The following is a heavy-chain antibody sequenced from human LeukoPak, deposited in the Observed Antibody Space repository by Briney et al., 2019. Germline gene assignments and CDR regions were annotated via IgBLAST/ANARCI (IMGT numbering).Heavy chain of an antibody. CDR2: INHSGST. J-gene: IGHJ4*02. V-gene: IGHV4-34*01. Sequence: SETLSLTCAVYGGSFSGYYWSWIRQPPGKGLEWIGEINHSGSTNYNPSLKSRVTISVDTSKNQFSLKLSSVTAADTAVYYCARRSRGVRGVFDYWGQGTLVTVSS. CDR1: GGSFSGYY. CDR3: ARRSRGVRGVFDY. D-gene: IGHD3-10*01.